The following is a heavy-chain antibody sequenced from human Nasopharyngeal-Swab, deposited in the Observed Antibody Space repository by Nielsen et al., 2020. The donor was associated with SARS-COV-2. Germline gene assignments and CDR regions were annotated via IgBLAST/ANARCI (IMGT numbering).Heavy chain of an antibody. CDR3: AKARAPPLGYDSSGYTLLYYYYYGMDV. V-gene: IGHV3-30*18. CDR2: ISYDGSNK. J-gene: IGHJ6*02. Sequence: VRQAPGKGLEWVAVISYDGSNKYYADSVKGRFTISRDNSKNTLYLQMNSLRAEDTAVYYCAKARAPPLGYDSSGYTLLYYYYYGMDVWGQGTTVTVSS. D-gene: IGHD3-22*01.